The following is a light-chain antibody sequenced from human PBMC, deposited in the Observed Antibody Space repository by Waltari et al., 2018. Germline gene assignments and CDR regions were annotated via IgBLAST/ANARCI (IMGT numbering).Light chain of an antibody. CDR2: RND. CDR1: SSNVGSNV. CDR3: AAWDDSLNGRWV. V-gene: IGLV1-44*01. J-gene: IGLJ2*01. Sequence: QSEMSQPPSVSGTPGQTVTISCSGRSSNVGSNVVNWTQQPPGTAHNLPINRKHQRTPGTSPKLLIYRNDQRPSGVPDRFSGSKSGTSASLAISGLQSEDEADYYCAAWDDSLNGRWVFGAGTKLTVL.